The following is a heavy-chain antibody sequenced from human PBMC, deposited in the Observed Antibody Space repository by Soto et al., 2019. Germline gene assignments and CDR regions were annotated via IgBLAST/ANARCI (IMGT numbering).Heavy chain of an antibody. CDR1: GGTFSSYA. CDR3: ARETHSSGWYKDAFDI. D-gene: IGHD6-19*01. CDR2: ISPIFGTA. Sequence: QVQLVQSGAEVKKPGSSVKVSCKASGGTFSSYAISWVRQAPGQGLEWMGGISPIFGTANYAQKFQGRVTSTADESTSTGYRELSRLRSEDTAVYYCARETHSSGWYKDAFDIWGQGTMVTVSS. J-gene: IGHJ3*02. V-gene: IGHV1-69*12.